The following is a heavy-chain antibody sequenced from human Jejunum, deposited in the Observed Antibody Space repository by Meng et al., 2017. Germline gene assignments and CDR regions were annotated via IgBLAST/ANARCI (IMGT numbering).Heavy chain of an antibody. D-gene: IGHD3-10*01. CDR1: GGSFSGYY. J-gene: IGHJ2*01. CDR3: ARYGGSGSYWHFDP. V-gene: IGHV4-34*01. Sequence: QVQLQPWGAGLLKPSETLSLTCAVYGGSFSGYYWTWIRQPPGKGLEWIGEINHSGSTNYNPSLKSRVTMSIDTSKVQFSLKLSSVTAADAAVYYCARYGGSGSYWHFDPWGRGTLVTVSS. CDR2: INHSGST.